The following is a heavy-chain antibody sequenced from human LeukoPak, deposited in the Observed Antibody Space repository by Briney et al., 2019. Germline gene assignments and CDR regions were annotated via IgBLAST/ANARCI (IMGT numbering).Heavy chain of an antibody. J-gene: IGHJ6*02. Sequence: GASVKVSCKASGYTFTSYGISWVRQAPGQGLEWMGIINPSGGSTSYAQKFQGRVTMTRDTSTSTVYMELSSLRSEDTAVYYCARDYDFWSGYSPYGMDVWGQGTTVTVSS. CDR2: INPSGGST. D-gene: IGHD3-3*01. CDR1: GYTFTSYG. V-gene: IGHV1-46*01. CDR3: ARDYDFWSGYSPYGMDV.